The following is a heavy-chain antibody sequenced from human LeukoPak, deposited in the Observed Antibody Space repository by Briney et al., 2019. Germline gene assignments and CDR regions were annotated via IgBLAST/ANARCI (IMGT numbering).Heavy chain of an antibody. CDR3: VKDRTGTYTLDY. V-gene: IGHV3-30-3*01. Sequence: PGGSPRLSCAATGFTFSNYAIHWGRQAPGKGLEWVAFISDDGSRQHYADSVKGRFTISRDNSKNTLNLQMNSLRAEDTAVYYCVKDRTGTYTLDYWGQGTLVTVSS. D-gene: IGHD3-10*01. J-gene: IGHJ4*02. CDR2: ISDDGSRQ. CDR1: GFTFSNYA.